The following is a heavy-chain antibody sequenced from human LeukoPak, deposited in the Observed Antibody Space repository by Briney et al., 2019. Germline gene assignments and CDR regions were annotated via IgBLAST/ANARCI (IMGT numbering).Heavy chain of an antibody. D-gene: IGHD6-13*01. CDR1: GFTFRSYS. CDR2: ISSSSSYI. J-gene: IGHJ3*02. Sequence: GGSLRLSCAASGFTFRSYSMNWVRQAPGKGLEWVSSISSSSSYIYYADSVKGRFTISRDNAKNSLYLQMNSLRAEDTAVYYCAGDSSSWYDDAFDIWGQGTMVTVSS. CDR3: AGDSSSWYDDAFDI. V-gene: IGHV3-21*01.